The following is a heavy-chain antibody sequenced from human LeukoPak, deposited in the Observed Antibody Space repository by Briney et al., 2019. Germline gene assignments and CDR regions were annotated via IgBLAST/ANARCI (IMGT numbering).Heavy chain of an antibody. V-gene: IGHV3-74*01. CDR1: GFSFTDHS. CDR3: AKPSGSGFDY. CDR2: INSDGSST. D-gene: IGHD1-26*01. J-gene: IGHJ4*02. Sequence: GRSLRLSCAASGFSFTDHSMNWVRQAPGKGLVWVSRINSDGSSTSYADSVKGRFTISRDNAKNTLYLQMNSLRAEDTAVYYCAKPSGSGFDYWGQGTLVTVSS.